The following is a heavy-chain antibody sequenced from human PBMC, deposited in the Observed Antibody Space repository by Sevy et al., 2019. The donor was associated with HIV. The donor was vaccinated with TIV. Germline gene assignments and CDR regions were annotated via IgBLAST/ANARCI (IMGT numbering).Heavy chain of an antibody. V-gene: IGHV1-24*01. J-gene: IGHJ6*02. Sequence: ASVKVSCKVSGYTLTKLPMHWVRQAPGKGLEWMGGFDPEDGETIYAQRFQGRVTMTEDTSTDTAYMELSSLRSEDTAVYYCATLDFWSENPFYGTDVWGQGTTVTVS. CDR3: ATLDFWSENPFYGTDV. CDR1: GYTLTKLP. D-gene: IGHD3-3*01. CDR2: FDPEDGET.